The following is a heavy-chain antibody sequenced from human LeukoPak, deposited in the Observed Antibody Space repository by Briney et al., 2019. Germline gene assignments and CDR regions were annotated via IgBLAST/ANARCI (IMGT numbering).Heavy chain of an antibody. CDR1: GYTFTSYA. CDR2: INTNTGNP. Sequence: GASVKVSCKASGYTFTSYAMNWVRQAPGQGLEWMGWINTNTGNPTYAQGFTGRFVFSLDTSVSTAYLQISSLKAEDTAVYYCARDLMGTYYYYYGMDVWGQGTTVTVSS. V-gene: IGHV7-4-1*02. CDR3: ARDLMGTYYYYYGMDV. J-gene: IGHJ6*02.